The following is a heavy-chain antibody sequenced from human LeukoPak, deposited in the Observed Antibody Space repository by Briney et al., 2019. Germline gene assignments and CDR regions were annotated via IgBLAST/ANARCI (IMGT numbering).Heavy chain of an antibody. J-gene: IGHJ4*02. Sequence: SSETLSLTCTVSGGSISTYYWSWIRQPPEKGLEWIGSIYYSGSTNYNPSLKSRVTMSIDTSKNQFSLKLTSVTAADTAVYYCARHGSDWSFDYWGRGALVTVSS. CDR2: IYYSGST. CDR3: ARHGSDWSFDY. CDR1: GGSISTYY. D-gene: IGHD6-19*01. V-gene: IGHV4-59*08.